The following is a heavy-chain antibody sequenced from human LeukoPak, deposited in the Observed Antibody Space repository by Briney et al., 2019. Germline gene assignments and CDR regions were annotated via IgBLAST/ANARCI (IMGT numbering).Heavy chain of an antibody. V-gene: IGHV4-59*10. D-gene: IGHD3-10*01. CDR2: IYTSGST. Sequence: SETLSLTCAVYGGSISSYYWSWIRQPAGKGLEWIGRIYTSGSTNYNPSLKSRVTMSVDTSKDQFSLKLSSVTAADTAVYYCARNRWFGELSPFDYWGQGTLVTVSS. CDR3: ARNRWFGELSPFDY. CDR1: GGSISSYY. J-gene: IGHJ4*02.